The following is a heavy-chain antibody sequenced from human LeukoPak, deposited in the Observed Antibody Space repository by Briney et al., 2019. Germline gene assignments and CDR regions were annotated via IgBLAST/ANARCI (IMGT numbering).Heavy chain of an antibody. CDR2: INHSGST. Sequence: PSETLSLTCAVYGGSFSGYYWSWIRQPPGKGLEWIGEINHSGSTNYNPSLKSRVTISVDTSKNQFSLKLSSVTAADTAVYYCARTADYYDSSGYYFDYGGQGTLVTVSS. CDR3: ARTADYYDSSGYYFDY. V-gene: IGHV4-34*01. CDR1: GGSFSGYY. J-gene: IGHJ4*02. D-gene: IGHD3-22*01.